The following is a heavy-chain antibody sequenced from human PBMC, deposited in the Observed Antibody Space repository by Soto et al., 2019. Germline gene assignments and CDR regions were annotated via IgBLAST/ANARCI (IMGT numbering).Heavy chain of an antibody. CDR2: ISRSSRNT. CDR1: GFTFSDYY. V-gene: IGHV3-11*06. D-gene: IGHD3-22*01. CDR3: AREDSSGYPAADY. J-gene: IGHJ4*02. Sequence: PGGSLRLSCAASGFTFSDYYMSWIRQTPGKGLEWISYISRSSRNTIYADSVLGRLTISRDNAKNSLYLQMNSLRAEDTAVYYCAREDSSGYPAADYWGQGTLVTVSS.